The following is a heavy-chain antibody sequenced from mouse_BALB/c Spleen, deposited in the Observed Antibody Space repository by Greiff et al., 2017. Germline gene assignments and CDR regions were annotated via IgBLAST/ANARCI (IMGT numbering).Heavy chain of an antibody. V-gene: IGHV1S137*01. CDR1: GYTFTDYA. D-gene: IGHD4-1*01. CDR3: ARRSRTGDYAMDY. J-gene: IGHJ4*01. CDR2: ISTYYGDA. Sequence: VQLQQSGAELVRPGVSVKISCKGSGYTFTDYAMHWVKQSHAKSLEWIGVISTYYGDASYNQKFKGKATMTVDKSSSTAYMELARLTSEDSAIYYCARRSRTGDYAMDYWGQGTSVTVSS.